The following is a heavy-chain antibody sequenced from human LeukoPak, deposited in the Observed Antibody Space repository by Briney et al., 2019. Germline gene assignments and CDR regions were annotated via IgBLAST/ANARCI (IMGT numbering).Heavy chain of an antibody. CDR1: GFTFSSYA. Sequence: PGGSLRLFCAASGFTFSSYAMHWVRQAPGKGLEWVAVISYDGSNKYYADSVKGRFTISRDNSKNTLYLQMNGLRAEDTAVYYCARGKSVAGTGSYWFDPWGQGTLVTVSS. J-gene: IGHJ5*02. CDR2: ISYDGSNK. D-gene: IGHD6-19*01. V-gene: IGHV3-30*04. CDR3: ARGKSVAGTGSYWFDP.